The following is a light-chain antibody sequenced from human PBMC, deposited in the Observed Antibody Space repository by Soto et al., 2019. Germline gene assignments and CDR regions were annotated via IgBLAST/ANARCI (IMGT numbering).Light chain of an antibody. CDR3: QQYERWPLT. V-gene: IGKV3-15*01. CDR1: QSVSSN. Sequence: EIVMTQSPATLSVSPGESATLSCRASQSVSSNLAWYQQKPGQAPRLLIHGASTRATGIPARFSGSGSGTEFTLTISSRQSEDFAVYYCQQYERWPLTFGGGTKAETK. CDR2: GAS. J-gene: IGKJ4*01.